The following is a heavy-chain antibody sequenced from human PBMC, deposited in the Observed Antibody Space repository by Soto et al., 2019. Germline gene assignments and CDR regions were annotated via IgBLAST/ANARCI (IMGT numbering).Heavy chain of an antibody. J-gene: IGHJ6*02. CDR1: GYSFPSQW. CDR3: ARDLIVDGHDNYAMDV. D-gene: IGHD2-2*01. CDR2: IYPADSDT. Sequence: VEALKISCKGSGYSFPSQWIGWVRQMPGKGLEWMGNIYPADSDTRYSPSFQGQVTISADTSLATAYMQLNRLTPDDTAIYYCARDLIVDGHDNYAMDVWGQGTTVTVSS. V-gene: IGHV5-51*01.